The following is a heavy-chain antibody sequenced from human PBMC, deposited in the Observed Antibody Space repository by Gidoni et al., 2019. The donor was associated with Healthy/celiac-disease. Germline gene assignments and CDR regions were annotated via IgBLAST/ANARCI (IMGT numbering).Heavy chain of an antibody. V-gene: IGHV3-30-3*01. CDR3: ARDVSYYYYMDV. CDR2: ISYDGSNK. CDR1: AFTFSSYA. J-gene: IGHJ6*03. Sequence: QVQLVESGGGVVQPGRSLRLSCAPSAFTFSSYAMHWVRQAPGKGLEWVAVISYDGSNKYYADSVKGRFTISRDNSKNTLYLQMNSLRAEDTAVYYCARDVSYYYYMDVWGKGTTVTVSS.